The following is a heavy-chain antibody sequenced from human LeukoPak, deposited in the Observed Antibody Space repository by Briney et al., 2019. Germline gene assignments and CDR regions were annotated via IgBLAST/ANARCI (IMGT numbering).Heavy chain of an antibody. CDR3: ARVTSQQDFDF. V-gene: IGHV4-39*01. CDR2: IYYTGST. D-gene: IGHD1/OR15-1a*01. J-gene: IGHJ4*02. CDR1: GGSISSSDYY. Sequence: SETLSLTCTVSGGSISSSDYYWGWIRQPPGKGLEWIGYIYYTGSTYYNPSLKSRVTISVDTSKNQFSLKLSSVTVADTAVYYCARVTSQQDFDFWGQGTLVTVSS.